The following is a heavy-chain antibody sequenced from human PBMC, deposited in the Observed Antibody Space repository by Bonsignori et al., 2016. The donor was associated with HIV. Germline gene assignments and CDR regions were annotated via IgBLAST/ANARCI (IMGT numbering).Heavy chain of an antibody. J-gene: IGHJ3*02. CDR2: VNPNSGGT. D-gene: IGHD6-19*01. V-gene: IGHV1-2*02. CDR3: ARDFSTAVAPSAFDI. Sequence: ASVKVSCKASAYTFTGYYMHWVRQAPGQGLEWMGWVNPNSGGTNYAQKFQGRVTMTRDTSIKTAYMELSRLRSDDTAVYYCARDFSTAVAPSAFDIWGQGTMVTVSS. CDR1: AYTFTGYY.